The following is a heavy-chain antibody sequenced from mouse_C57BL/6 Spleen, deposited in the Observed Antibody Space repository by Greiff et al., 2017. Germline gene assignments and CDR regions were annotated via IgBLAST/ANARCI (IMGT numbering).Heavy chain of an antibody. CDR3: ASPLYYGNYEWYFDY. D-gene: IGHD2-1*01. J-gene: IGHJ2*01. CDR2: INPSNGGT. V-gene: IGHV1-53*01. Sequence: QVQLQQPGTELVKPGASVKLSCKASGYTFTSYWMHWVKQRPGQGLEWIGNINPSNGGTNYNEKFKSKATLTLDKSSSTAYMQLSSLTSEDSAVYYCASPLYYGNYEWYFDYWGQGTTLTVSS. CDR1: GYTFTSYW.